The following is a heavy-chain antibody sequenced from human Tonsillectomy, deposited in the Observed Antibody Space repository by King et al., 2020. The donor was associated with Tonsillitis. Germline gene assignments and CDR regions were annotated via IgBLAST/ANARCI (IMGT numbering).Heavy chain of an antibody. D-gene: IGHD3-22*01. CDR1: GFTFNDYD. Sequence: VQLVESGGGLVKPGGSLRLSCATSGFTFNDYDMKWVRQAPGKGLEWVSSITSSSHYIYYADSVKGRFTISRDNARNSLFLQMNSLRPEDTAVYYCAKDKGAAYYDNGRGAFDIWGQGTLVTVSS. J-gene: IGHJ3*02. CDR3: AKDKGAAYYDNGRGAFDI. CDR2: ITSSSHYI. V-gene: IGHV3-21*01.